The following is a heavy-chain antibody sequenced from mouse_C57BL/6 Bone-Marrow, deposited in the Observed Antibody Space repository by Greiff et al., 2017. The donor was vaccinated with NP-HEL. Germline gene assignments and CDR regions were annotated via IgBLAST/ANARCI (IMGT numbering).Heavy chain of an antibody. CDR2: IHPSDSDT. Sequence: QVQLQQPGAELVKPGASVKVSCKASGYTFTSYWMHWVKQRPGQGLEWIGRIHPSDSDTNYNQKFKGKATLTVDKSSSTAFMQLSSLTSEDSSVYYCAIPLLLCQGRGYFDYWGQGTTLTVSS. CDR3: AIPLLLCQGRGYFDY. D-gene: IGHD2-10*01. CDR1: GYTFTSYW. J-gene: IGHJ2*01. V-gene: IGHV1-74*01.